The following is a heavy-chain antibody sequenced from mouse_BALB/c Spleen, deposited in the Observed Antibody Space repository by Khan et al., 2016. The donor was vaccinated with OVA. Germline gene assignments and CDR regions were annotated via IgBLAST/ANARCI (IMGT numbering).Heavy chain of an antibody. D-gene: IGHD2-3*01. CDR2: IYPGSDNA. CDR1: GYTFTYYV. J-gene: IGHJ2*01. Sequence: QVQLKESGPELVKPGASVKMSCKASGYTFTYYVITWVKQRTGQGLEWIGEIYPGSDNAYYNERFKGKATLTADKSSNTTHMKLSSLTSEDSAVYFCARGDGYYGYFDYWGQGTTLTVSS. V-gene: IGHV1-81*01. CDR3: ARGDGYYGYFDY.